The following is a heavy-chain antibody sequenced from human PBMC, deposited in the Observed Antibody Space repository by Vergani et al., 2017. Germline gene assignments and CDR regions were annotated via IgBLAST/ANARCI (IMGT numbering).Heavy chain of an antibody. J-gene: IGHJ4*02. D-gene: IGHD2-21*02. CDR3: ARSGDWAFDY. CDR2: INPSGGST. Sequence: QVQLVQSGAEVKKPGASVKVSCKASGYTFTSYGISWVRQAPGQGLEWMGIINPSGGSTSYAQKFQGRVTMTRDTSTSTVYMELSSLRSEDTAVYYCARSGDWAFDYWGQGTLVTVSS. CDR1: GYTFTSYG. V-gene: IGHV1-46*01.